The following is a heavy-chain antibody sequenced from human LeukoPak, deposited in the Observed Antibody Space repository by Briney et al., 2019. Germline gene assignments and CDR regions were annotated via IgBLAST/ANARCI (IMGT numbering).Heavy chain of an antibody. CDR3: VRYFTAVAPTLRLDY. V-gene: IGHV3-7*03. J-gene: IGHJ4*02. CDR2: IKQDGRDK. D-gene: IGHD6-19*01. CDR1: GGSISSSNW. Sequence: PSETLSLTCAVSGGSISSSNWWSWVRQAPGQGLEWVATIKQDGRDKYYVDSVKGRFTISRDDAKNSLYLQMNSLRVEDTAVYQCVRYFTAVAPTLRLDYWGQGTLVTVSS.